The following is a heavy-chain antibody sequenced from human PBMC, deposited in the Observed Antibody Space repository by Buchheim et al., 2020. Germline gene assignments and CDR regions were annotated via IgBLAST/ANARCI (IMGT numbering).Heavy chain of an antibody. V-gene: IGHV3-73*02. D-gene: IGHD4-11*01. Sequence: DVQLVESGGGLVQPGGSLKLSCAVSGFTLSGSALHWVRQASGKGLEWVGRIKEKAENYATTYSASVKGRFTISRDDSKNTAYLQMNSLKTEDTAVYYCTGLGIDDDYRKSFAYWGQGTL. CDR1: GFTLSGSA. CDR2: IKEKAENYAT. J-gene: IGHJ4*02. CDR3: TGLGIDDDYRKSFAY.